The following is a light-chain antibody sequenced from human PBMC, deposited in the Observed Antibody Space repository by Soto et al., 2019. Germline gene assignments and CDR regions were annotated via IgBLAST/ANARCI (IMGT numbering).Light chain of an antibody. CDR1: QSVTIY. Sequence: DIQITQAPSSLSASVGDRVTITCRASQSVTIYLNWYQQKPGKAPKLLIYAASSLQSGVPSRFSGSGSGTDFTLTISSLQPEDSASFFCQQSISAPLTFGGGTKVEIK. CDR2: AAS. J-gene: IGKJ4*01. V-gene: IGKV1-39*01. CDR3: QQSISAPLT.